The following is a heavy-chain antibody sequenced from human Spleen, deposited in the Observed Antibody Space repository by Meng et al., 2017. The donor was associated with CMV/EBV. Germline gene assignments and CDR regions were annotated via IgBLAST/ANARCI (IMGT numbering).Heavy chain of an antibody. V-gene: IGHV1-8*01. CDR2: MNPNSGNT. J-gene: IGHJ5*02. D-gene: IGHD1-26*01. Sequence: QVELVQSGAEAKKPGSSVTVSCKASGYSFTSYDISWVRQATGQGLEWVGWMNPNSGNTVDEQQFQGRVTMTRNISISTAYMELRLRSDDTAVYYCARDREGAPDWSDLWGQGTLVTVSS. CDR1: GYSFTSYD. CDR3: ARDREGAPDWSDL.